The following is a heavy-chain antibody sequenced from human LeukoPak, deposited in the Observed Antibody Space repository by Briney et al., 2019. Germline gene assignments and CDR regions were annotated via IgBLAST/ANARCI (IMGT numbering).Heavy chain of an antibody. CDR3: AKGSSSQYKPDAFDI. CDR2: ISGSGGST. Sequence: GGSLRLSCAASGFTFSSYAMSWVRQAPGKGLEWVSAISGSGGSTYYADSVKGRFTISRDNSKNTLYLQMNSLRAEDTAVHYCAKGSSSQYKPDAFDIWGQGTMVTVSS. V-gene: IGHV3-23*01. CDR1: GFTFSSYA. D-gene: IGHD6-13*01. J-gene: IGHJ3*02.